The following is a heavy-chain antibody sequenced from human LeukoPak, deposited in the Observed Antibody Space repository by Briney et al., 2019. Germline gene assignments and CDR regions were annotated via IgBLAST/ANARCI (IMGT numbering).Heavy chain of an antibody. J-gene: IGHJ6*02. V-gene: IGHV3-23*01. CDR1: GFTFSSYA. CDR2: ISGSGGST. CDR3: AKDHRAAAGRGGYYYYGMDV. Sequence: GGSLRLSCAASGFTFSSYAMSWVRQAPGKGLEWVSAISGSGGSTYYADFVKGRFTISRDNSKNTLYLQMNSLRAEDTAVYYCAKDHRAAAGRGGYYYYGMDVWGQGTTVTVSS. D-gene: IGHD6-13*01.